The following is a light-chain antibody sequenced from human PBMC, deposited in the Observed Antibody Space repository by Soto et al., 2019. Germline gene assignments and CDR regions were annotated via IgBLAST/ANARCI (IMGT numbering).Light chain of an antibody. CDR3: QQYGSSPRT. J-gene: IGKJ1*01. CDR2: GAS. V-gene: IGKV3-15*01. CDR1: QSVSSN. Sequence: IVMTQSPATLSVSPWERATLSCRASQSVSSNLAWYQQKPGQAPRLLIYGASTRATGIPARFSGSGSGTEFTLTISSLQSEDFAVYYRQQYGSSPRTFGQGTKVDIK.